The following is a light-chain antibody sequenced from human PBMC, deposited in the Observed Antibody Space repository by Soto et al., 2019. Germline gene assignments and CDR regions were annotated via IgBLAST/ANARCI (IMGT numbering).Light chain of an antibody. CDR2: AAS. Sequence: DIQMTQPPSSLSASVGDTVTITCRASQGISDYLAWYQQRPGKVPKLLIYAASTLQTAVPSRFSGSGARTDFTLTISSLQPDDVATYYCQKYDTAPQTFGQGTGVESK. J-gene: IGKJ1*01. CDR1: QGISDY. CDR3: QKYDTAPQT. V-gene: IGKV1-27*01.